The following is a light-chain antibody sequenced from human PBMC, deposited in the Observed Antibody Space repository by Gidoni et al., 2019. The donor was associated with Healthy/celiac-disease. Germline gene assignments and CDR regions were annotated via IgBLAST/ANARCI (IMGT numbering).Light chain of an antibody. CDR2: AAS. V-gene: IGKV1-8*01. CDR3: QQYYGYPRT. Sequence: IRITQSPSSLSASTGDAITITCRASQSISTYLAWYQQKPEKAPKLLIYAASTLQSGVPSRFSGSGSGTNFTLTISYLQSEDFATYYCQQYYGYPRTFGQGTKLEIK. J-gene: IGKJ2*01. CDR1: QSISTY.